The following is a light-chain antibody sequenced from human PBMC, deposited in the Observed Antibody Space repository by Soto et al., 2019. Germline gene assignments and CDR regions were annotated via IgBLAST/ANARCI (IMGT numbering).Light chain of an antibody. J-gene: IGKJ5*01. Sequence: EIVMTQSPATLSVSPGERTTLSCRASQSVSSTYLAWCQQKPGQAPRLLIYGASTRATGIPDRFSGTGSGTDFTLTIIRLEPEDFAVDYCQQFGNSPITFGQGTRLEIK. CDR1: QSVSSTY. CDR3: QQFGNSPIT. V-gene: IGKV3-20*01. CDR2: GAS.